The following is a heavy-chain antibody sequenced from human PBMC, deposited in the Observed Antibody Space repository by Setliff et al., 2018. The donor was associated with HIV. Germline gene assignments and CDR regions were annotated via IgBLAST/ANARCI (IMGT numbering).Heavy chain of an antibody. Sequence: SETLSLTCAVSGYSISSGYYWAWIRQSPGKGLDWIGSIHHSGTTYYNPSHKSRVTISVDTATNQVSLQVNSVTAVDTAVYYCARVPHRVVGTTTLLYHFDYWGLGTLVTVSS. J-gene: IGHJ4*02. CDR1: GYSISSGYY. D-gene: IGHD1-26*01. V-gene: IGHV4-38-2*01. CDR3: ARVPHRVVGTTTLLYHFDY. CDR2: IHHSGTT.